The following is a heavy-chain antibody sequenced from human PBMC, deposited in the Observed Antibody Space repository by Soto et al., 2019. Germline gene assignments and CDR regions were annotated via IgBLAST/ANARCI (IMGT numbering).Heavy chain of an antibody. V-gene: IGHV3-30-3*01. CDR3: ARGTSSPDYYYYYGMDV. J-gene: IGHJ6*02. Sequence: PGGSLRPSCAASGFTFSSYAMHWVRQAPGKGLEWVAVISYDGSNKYYADSVKGRFTISRDNSKNTLYLQMNSLRAEDTAVYYCARGTSSPDYYYYYGMDVWGQGTTVTVSS. CDR2: ISYDGSNK. D-gene: IGHD1-1*01. CDR1: GFTFSSYA.